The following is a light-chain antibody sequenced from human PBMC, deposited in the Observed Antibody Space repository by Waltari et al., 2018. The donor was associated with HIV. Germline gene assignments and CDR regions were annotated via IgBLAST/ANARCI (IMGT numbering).Light chain of an antibody. CDR1: SSNIGKNN. CDR3: AACDDSLSAVL. J-gene: IGLJ2*01. CDR2: RSS. V-gene: IGLV1-47*01. Sequence: QSVLSPTPSASETPGQRVTISCSRSSSNIGKNNVYWYQHVPGPAPNLPKYRSSQRPAAVPDRFSGSKSGTSASLAISGLRSEDEADYYCAACDDSLSAVLFGGGTKVTVL.